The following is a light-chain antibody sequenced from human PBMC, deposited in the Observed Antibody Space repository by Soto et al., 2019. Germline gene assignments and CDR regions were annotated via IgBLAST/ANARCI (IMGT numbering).Light chain of an antibody. J-gene: IGLJ2*01. V-gene: IGLV2-8*01. CDR2: EVI. CDR1: RSDIGDSNY. Sequence: QSVLTQPPPASGSPGQSVTISCTGSRSDIGDSNYVSWYQQHPRKAPKLIISEVINRPSGVPDRFSASKSGNTASLTISGLQAEDEADYYCASKAGSSRHVVFGGGTKLTVL. CDR3: ASKAGSSRHVV.